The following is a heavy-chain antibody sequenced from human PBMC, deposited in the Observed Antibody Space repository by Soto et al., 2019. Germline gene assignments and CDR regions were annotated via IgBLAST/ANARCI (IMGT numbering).Heavy chain of an antibody. Sequence: QVQLQESGPGLVKPSETLSLSCAVSGVSITSTDWWSWVRQPPGKGLQWIGEVSLGGGANYNPSLKSRVTISVDNSKNQFSLTLNSVTAADTAVYFCAGSTADTTLKASSFGGQGTLVTVSS. CDR2: VSLGGGA. V-gene: IGHV4-4*02. CDR1: GVSITSTDW. D-gene: IGHD4-4*01. J-gene: IGHJ4*02. CDR3: AGSTADTTLKASSF.